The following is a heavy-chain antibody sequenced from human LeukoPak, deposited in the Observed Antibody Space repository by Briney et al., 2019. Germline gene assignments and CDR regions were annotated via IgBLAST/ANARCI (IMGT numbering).Heavy chain of an antibody. CDR2: ISWDGGGT. D-gene: IGHD3-10*01. CDR1: GFTFDDYA. J-gene: IGHJ4*02. CDR3: AKDMAAYYYASGNIDY. V-gene: IGHV3-43D*03. Sequence: QSGGSLRLSCAASGFTFDDYAMHWVRQAPGKGLERVSIISWDGGGTYYADSVKGRFTISRDNSKNSLYLQMNSLRAEDTALYYCAKDMAAYYYASGNIDYWGQGTLVTVSS.